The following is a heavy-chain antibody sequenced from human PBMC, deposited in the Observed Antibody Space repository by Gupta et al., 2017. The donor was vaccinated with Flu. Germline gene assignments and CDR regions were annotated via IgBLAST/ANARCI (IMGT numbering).Heavy chain of an antibody. J-gene: IGHJ4*02. V-gene: IGHV3-74*01. CDR3: ARDRTSGWQRFFDH. D-gene: IGHD6-19*01. CDR2: INIDSTTT. CDR1: GFGFTSYW. Sequence: EVQLVESGGGLVQPGGSLRPSCAASGFGFTSYWMHWVRQAPGKGLVWVARINIDSTTTTYADFVKGRFIISRDNANDTVYLQMSGLTADDTGVYYCARDRTSGWQRFFDHWGQGSLVTVSS.